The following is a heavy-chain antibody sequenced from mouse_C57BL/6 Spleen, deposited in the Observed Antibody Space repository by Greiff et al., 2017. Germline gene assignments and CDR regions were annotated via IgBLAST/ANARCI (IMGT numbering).Heavy chain of an antibody. J-gene: IGHJ4*01. CDR3: AREGDGYYGGAIDD. Sequence: QVQLQQPGAELVRPGSSVKLSCKASGYTFTSYWMHWVKQRPIQGLEWIGNIDPSDSETHYNQKFKDKATLTVDKSSSTAYMQLSILTSEDSAVYYCAREGDGYYGGAIDDWGQGTSVTVSS. CDR2: IDPSDSET. CDR1: GYTFTSYW. D-gene: IGHD2-3*01. V-gene: IGHV1-52*01.